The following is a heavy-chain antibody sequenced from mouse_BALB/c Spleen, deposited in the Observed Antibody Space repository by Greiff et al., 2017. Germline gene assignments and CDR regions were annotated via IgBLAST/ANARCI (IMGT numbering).Heavy chain of an antibody. CDR1: GFTFSSYT. D-gene: IGHD1-1*01. CDR3: ARKGTTVVATRFDY. V-gene: IGHV5-12-2*01. Sequence: DVQLQESGGGLVQPGGSLKLSCAASGFTFSSYTMSWVRQTPEKRLEWVAYISNGGGSTYYPDSVKGRFTISRDNARNILYLQMSSLRSEDTAMYYCARKGTTVVATRFDYWGQGTTLTVSS. J-gene: IGHJ2*01. CDR2: ISNGGGST.